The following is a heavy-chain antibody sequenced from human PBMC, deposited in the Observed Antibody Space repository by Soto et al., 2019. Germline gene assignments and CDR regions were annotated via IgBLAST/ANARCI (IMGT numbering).Heavy chain of an antibody. V-gene: IGHV3-23*01. CDR2: ISGSGGST. Sequence: GGSLRLSCAASGFTFSSYAMSWVRQAPGKGLEWVSAISGSGGSTYYADSVKGRFTISRDNSKNTLYLQMNSLRAEDTAVYYCAKGERSSSWYDINIKGTRQSDYWGQGTLVTVSS. D-gene: IGHD6-13*01. J-gene: IGHJ4*02. CDR1: GFTFSSYA. CDR3: AKGERSSSWYDINIKGTRQSDY.